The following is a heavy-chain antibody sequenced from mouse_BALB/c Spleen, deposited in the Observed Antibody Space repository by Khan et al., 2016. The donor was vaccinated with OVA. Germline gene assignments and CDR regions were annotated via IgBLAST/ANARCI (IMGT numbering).Heavy chain of an antibody. Sequence: QVRLQQSGAELARPGASVTMSCKASGYTFTSNTMHWVKQRPGQGLEWIGYINPSSGYTNYNQNFKDKATLTADKSSSTAYMQLSSLTSEDSAVYYCARRTTIYTMDYWGQGTSVTVSS. D-gene: IGHD2-12*01. V-gene: IGHV1-4*01. J-gene: IGHJ4*01. CDR2: INPSSGYT. CDR3: ARRTTIYTMDY. CDR1: GYTFTSNT.